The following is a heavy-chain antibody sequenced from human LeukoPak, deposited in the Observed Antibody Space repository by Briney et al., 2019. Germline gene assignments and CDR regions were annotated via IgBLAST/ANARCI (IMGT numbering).Heavy chain of an antibody. CDR3: ARASPQWSLY. CDR2: ISAYNGDT. D-gene: IGHD4-23*01. CDR1: DYTFTNYG. Sequence: ASVKDSRKASDYTFTNYGISWVRQAPGQGLEWMGWISAYNGDTNYAQKFQGRLTLTTDTSTSTAYMELRSLRSDDTAIYYCARASPQWSLYSGQSTLVTLSS. J-gene: IGHJ1*01. V-gene: IGHV1-18*01.